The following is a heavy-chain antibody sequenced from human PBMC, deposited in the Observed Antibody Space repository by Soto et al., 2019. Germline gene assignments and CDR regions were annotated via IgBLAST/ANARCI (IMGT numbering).Heavy chain of an antibody. CDR3: TKNYDFWSGYLSHNYYYYMDV. CDR2: IRSKANSYAT. V-gene: IGHV3-73*01. CDR1: GFTFSGSA. J-gene: IGHJ6*03. Sequence: GGSLRLSCAASGFTFSGSAMHWVRQASGKGLEWVGRIRSKANSYATAYAASVKGRFTISRDDSKNTAYLQMNSLKTEDTAVYYCTKNYDFWSGYLSHNYYYYMDVWDRGTTVTVSS. D-gene: IGHD3-3*01.